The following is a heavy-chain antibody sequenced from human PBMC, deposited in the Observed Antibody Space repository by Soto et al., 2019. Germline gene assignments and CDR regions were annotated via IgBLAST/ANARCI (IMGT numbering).Heavy chain of an antibody. CDR2: INSDGSTT. V-gene: IGHV3-74*01. CDR1: GFTFSNYW. CDR3: ARGNYYSMDV. Sequence: GGSLRLSCAATGFTFSNYWVHWVRQTPGKGLVWVSRINSDGSTTNYADSVKGRFTISRDSAKNTLYLQMNSLRAEDTAVYYCARGNYYSMDVWGQGTTVTVSS. J-gene: IGHJ6*02.